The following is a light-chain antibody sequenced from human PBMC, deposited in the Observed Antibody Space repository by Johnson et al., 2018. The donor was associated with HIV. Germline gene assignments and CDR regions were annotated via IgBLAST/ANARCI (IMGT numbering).Light chain of an antibody. V-gene: IGLV1-51*02. J-gene: IGLJ1*01. CDR2: ENT. CDR3: GTWDTSLSAGGV. CDR1: SSNIGNKY. Sequence: QSVLTKPPSVSAAPGQKVTISCSGSSSNIGNKYVSWYQQLPGTAPKLLIYENTKRPSGIPDRFSGSKSGTSATLGITGLQTGDEADYYCGTWDTSLSAGGVFGSGTKVTVL.